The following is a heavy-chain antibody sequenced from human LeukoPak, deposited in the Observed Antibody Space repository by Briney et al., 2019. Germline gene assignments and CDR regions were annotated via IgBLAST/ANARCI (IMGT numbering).Heavy chain of an antibody. V-gene: IGHV3-23*01. Sequence: GGSLRLSCAASGFTFSSYWMNWARQAPGKGLEWVSAISGSGGSTYYADSVKGRFTISRDNSKNTLYLQMNSLRAEDTAVYYYAKDSGSYYIDYWGQGTLVTVSS. J-gene: IGHJ4*02. CDR2: ISGSGGST. CDR3: AKDSGSYYIDY. D-gene: IGHD1-26*01. CDR1: GFTFSSYW.